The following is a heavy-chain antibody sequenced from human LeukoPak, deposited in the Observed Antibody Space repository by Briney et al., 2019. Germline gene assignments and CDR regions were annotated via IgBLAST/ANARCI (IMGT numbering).Heavy chain of an antibody. CDR3: ARDLKGYSYGLD. J-gene: IGHJ4*02. D-gene: IGHD5-18*01. CDR2: INPNSGGT. Sequence: ASVKVSCKASGYTFTGYYMHWVRQAPGQGLEWMGWINPNSGGTNYAQKFQGRVTMTRDTSISTAYMELSRLRSDDTAVYYCARDLKGYSYGLDWSQGTLVTVSS. CDR1: GYTFTGYY. V-gene: IGHV1-2*02.